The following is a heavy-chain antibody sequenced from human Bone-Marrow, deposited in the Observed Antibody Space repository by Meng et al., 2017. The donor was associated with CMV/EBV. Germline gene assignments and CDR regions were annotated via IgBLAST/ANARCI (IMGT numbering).Heavy chain of an antibody. D-gene: IGHD3-3*01. CDR1: GFTVSSNY. Sequence: GGSLRLSCAASGFTVSSNYMSWVRQAPGKGLEWVSIIYSGGSTYYADSVKGRFTISRDNSKNTLYLQMNSLRAEDTAVYYCARDHVSYDFWSGYYRERYFDYWGQGTLVTVSS. J-gene: IGHJ4*02. V-gene: IGHV3-66*02. CDR2: IYSGGST. CDR3: ARDHVSYDFWSGYYRERYFDY.